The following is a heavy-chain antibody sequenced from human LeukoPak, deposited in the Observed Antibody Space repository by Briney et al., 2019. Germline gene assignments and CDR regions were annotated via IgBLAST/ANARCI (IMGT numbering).Heavy chain of an antibody. V-gene: IGHV4-59*01. Sequence: PSETLSLTCIASAGSISSYYWSWVRQPPGKGLEWIGYIYYSGSTNYNPSLKSRVTISVDTSKNQFSLKLSSVTAADTAVYYCARGARYFDFDYWGQGTLVTVSS. D-gene: IGHD3-9*01. J-gene: IGHJ4*02. CDR3: ARGARYFDFDY. CDR1: AGSISSYY. CDR2: IYYSGST.